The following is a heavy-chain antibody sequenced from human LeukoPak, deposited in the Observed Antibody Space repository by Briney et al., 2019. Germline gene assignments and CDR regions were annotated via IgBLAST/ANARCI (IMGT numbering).Heavy chain of an antibody. CDR2: IYTSGST. CDR1: GGSIGSYY. Sequence: SETLSLTCTVSGGSIGSYYWSWIRQPAGKGLEWIGRIYTSGSTNYNPSLKSRVTMSVDTSKNQFSLKLSSVTAADTAVYYCARDRGEHDYGDMDWFDPWGQGTLVTVSS. CDR3: ARDRGEHDYGDMDWFDP. V-gene: IGHV4-4*07. D-gene: IGHD4-17*01. J-gene: IGHJ5*02.